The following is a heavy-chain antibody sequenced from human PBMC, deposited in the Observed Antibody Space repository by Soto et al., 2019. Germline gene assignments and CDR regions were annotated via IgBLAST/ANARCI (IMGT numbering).Heavy chain of an antibody. CDR2: ISAHNGNT. V-gene: IGHV1-18*03. D-gene: IGHD6-6*01. CDR1: GYTFTSYG. CDR3: ARGRDGDY. J-gene: IGHJ4*02. Sequence: QVHLVQSGAEVKKPGASVKVSCKGSGYTFTSYGITWVRQAPGQGLEWMGWISAHNGNTNYAQKFQGRVTVTRDTSTSTAYMELRSRRSDDMAVYYCARGRDGDYWGQGAVVTVSS.